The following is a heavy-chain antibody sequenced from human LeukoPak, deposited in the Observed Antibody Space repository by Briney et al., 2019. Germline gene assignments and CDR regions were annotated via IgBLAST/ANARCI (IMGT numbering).Heavy chain of an antibody. CDR1: GGTFISYA. D-gene: IGHD2-8*01. J-gene: IGHJ4*02. V-gene: IGHV1-69*06. Sequence: ASVRVSCKASGGTFISYAISWVRQAPGQGLEWMGGIIPIFGTANYAQKFQGRVTITADKSTSTAYMELSSLRSEDTAVYYCARRGLRGHYFDYWGQGTLVTVSS. CDR2: IIPIFGTA. CDR3: ARRGLRGHYFDY.